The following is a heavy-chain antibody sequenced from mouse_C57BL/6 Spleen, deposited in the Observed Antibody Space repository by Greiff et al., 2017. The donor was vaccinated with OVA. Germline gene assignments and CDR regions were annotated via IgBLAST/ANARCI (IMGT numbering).Heavy chain of an antibody. CDR3: ARGYDYDEGLAY. V-gene: IGHV3-6*01. CDR1: GYSITSGYY. D-gene: IGHD2-4*01. CDR2: ISYDGSN. J-gene: IGHJ3*01. Sequence: EVKLMESGPGLVKPSQSLSLTCSVTGYSITSGYYWNWIRQFPGNKLEWMGYISYDGSNNYNPSLKNRISITRDTSKNQFFLKLNSVTTEDTATYYCARGYDYDEGLAYWGQGTLVTVSA.